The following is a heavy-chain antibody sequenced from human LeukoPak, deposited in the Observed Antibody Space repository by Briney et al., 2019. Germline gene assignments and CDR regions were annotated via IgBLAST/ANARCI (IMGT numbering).Heavy chain of an antibody. V-gene: IGHV3-30-3*01. J-gene: IGHJ4*02. CDR2: ISSDGSTK. Sequence: GGSLRLSCAASGFTFSSSSMHWVRQAPGMGLEWVAVISSDGSTKYYVDSVKGRFTISRDNSKNTLYLQMNSLGAEDTAVYYCASEGSGWRFDYWGQGTLVTVPS. CDR1: GFTFSSSS. CDR3: ASEGSGWRFDY. D-gene: IGHD6-19*01.